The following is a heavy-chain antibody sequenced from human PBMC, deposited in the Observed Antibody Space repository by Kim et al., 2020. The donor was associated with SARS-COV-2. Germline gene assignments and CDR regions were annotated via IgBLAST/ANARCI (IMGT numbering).Heavy chain of an antibody. D-gene: IGHD3-16*02. CDR2: ISFDASNK. Sequence: GGSLRLSCAASGFTFANYDMHWVRQAPGKGLEWAAVISFDASNKHYADSVKGRFTISRDNSKNTLYRQMNSLKAEDTALYYCARGRGGIIVIDFDFWGQGTLVTVSS. J-gene: IGHJ4*02. CDR1: GFTFANYD. V-gene: IGHV3-30-3*01. CDR3: ARGRGGIIVIDFDF.